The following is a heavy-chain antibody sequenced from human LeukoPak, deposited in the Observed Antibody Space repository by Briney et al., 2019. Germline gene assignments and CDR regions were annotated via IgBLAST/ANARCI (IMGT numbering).Heavy chain of an antibody. CDR1: GGSIGSGGYY. D-gene: IGHD7-27*01. V-gene: IGHV4-31*03. CDR2: IYYSGST. CDR3: ARTKWGIHLAEYYYFDY. Sequence: SQTLSLTCTVSGGSIGSGGYYWSWIRQHPGKGLEWIGYIYYSGSTYYNPSLKSRVTISVDTSKNQFSLKLSSVTAADTAVYYCARTKWGIHLAEYYYFDYWGQGTLVTVSS. J-gene: IGHJ4*02.